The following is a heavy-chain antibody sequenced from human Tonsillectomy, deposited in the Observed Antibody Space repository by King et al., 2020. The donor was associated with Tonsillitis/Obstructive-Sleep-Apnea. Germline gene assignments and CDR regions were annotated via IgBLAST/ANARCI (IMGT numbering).Heavy chain of an antibody. D-gene: IGHD1-1*01. J-gene: IGHJ4*02. CDR3: TGHNQFDY. V-gene: IGHV3-15*01. CDR1: GFTFNNAW. Sequence: GQLVQSGGGLVKPGGSLRLSCAASGFTFNNAWMSWVCQAPGKGLEWVGRIKSNTDGGTTDYAAPVKGRFTISRDDSKNTLYLQMNSLKSEDTAVYYCTGHNQFDYWGQGTLVTVSS. CDR2: IKSNTDGGTT.